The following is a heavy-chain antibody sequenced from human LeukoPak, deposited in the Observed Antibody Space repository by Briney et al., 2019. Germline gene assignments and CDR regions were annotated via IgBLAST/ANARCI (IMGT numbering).Heavy chain of an antibody. CDR2: ISGSGGDT. J-gene: IGHJ4*02. Sequence: GGSLRLFCAASGFTFSSYAMSWVRQAPGKGLEWVSAISGSGGDTYYADSVKGRFTVSRDNSKNTLYLQRNSLKAEDTAVYYCAKDRGYCSGGSCYFDYWGQGTLVTVSS. D-gene: IGHD2-15*01. CDR1: GFTFSSYA. CDR3: AKDRGYCSGGSCYFDY. V-gene: IGHV3-23*01.